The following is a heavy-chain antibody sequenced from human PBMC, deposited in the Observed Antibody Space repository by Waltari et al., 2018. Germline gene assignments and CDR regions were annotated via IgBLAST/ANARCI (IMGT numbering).Heavy chain of an antibody. J-gene: IGHJ4*02. CDR2: INPHGGDT. D-gene: IGHD3-16*01. Sequence: WGGRPPAGRLEGMGRINPHGGDTNYAQTFKGRVTLTGDTSNNTAYMKLRTLNSDDTAVYYCARGGGVDYEIRDYWGQGTLVTVPS. CDR3: ARGGGVDYEIRDY. V-gene: IGHV1-2*06.